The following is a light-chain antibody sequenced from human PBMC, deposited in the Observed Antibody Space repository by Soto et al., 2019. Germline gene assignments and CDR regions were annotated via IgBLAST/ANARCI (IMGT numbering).Light chain of an antibody. CDR2: LNSDGSH. Sequence: QLVLTQSPSASASLGASVKLTCTLSSGHSTYAIAWHQQQPEKGTRYLMKLNSDGSHSKGDGIPDRFSGSSSGAERYLTISSLQSEDEADYCCQTGGTGSQVIFGGGTKVTVL. CDR1: SGHSTYA. CDR3: QTGGTGSQVI. J-gene: IGLJ2*01. V-gene: IGLV4-69*01.